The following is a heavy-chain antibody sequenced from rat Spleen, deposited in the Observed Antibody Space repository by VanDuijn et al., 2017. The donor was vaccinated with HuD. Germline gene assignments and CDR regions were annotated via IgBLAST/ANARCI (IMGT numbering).Heavy chain of an antibody. Sequence: QVQLKESGPGLVQPSQTLSLTCTVSGLSLTSNSVSWIRQPPGKGLEWMGVIWSHGGTDYKSGIKSRLSISRDTSKSQVFLKINSLQTEDTAMYFCARGSAFFDYWGQGVMVTVSS. CDR2: IWSHGGT. CDR3: ARGSAFFDY. J-gene: IGHJ2*01. V-gene: IGHV2-47*01. D-gene: IGHD3-3*01. CDR1: GLSLTSNS.